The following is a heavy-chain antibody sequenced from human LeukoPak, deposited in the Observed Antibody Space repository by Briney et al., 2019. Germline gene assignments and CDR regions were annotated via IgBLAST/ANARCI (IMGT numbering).Heavy chain of an antibody. CDR3: AGDQLTAMVHFDY. Sequence: GGSLRLSCAASGFTFSSYEMNWVRQAPGKGLEWVSYISSSGSTIYYADSVKGRFTISRDNAKNSLYLQMNSLRAEDTAVYYCAGDQLTAMVHFDYWGQGTLVTVSS. J-gene: IGHJ4*02. D-gene: IGHD5-18*01. CDR1: GFTFSSYE. CDR2: ISSSGSTI. V-gene: IGHV3-48*03.